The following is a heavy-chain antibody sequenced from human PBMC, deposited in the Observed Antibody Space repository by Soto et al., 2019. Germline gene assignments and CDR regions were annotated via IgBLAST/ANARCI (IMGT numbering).Heavy chain of an antibody. CDR1: GGSISSYY. CDR2: IYYSGST. V-gene: IGHV4-59*01. J-gene: IGHJ4*02. Sequence: SETLSLTCTVSGGSISSYYWSWIRQPPGKGLEWIGYIYYSGSTSYNPSLKSRVTISVDTSKNQFSLKLSSVTAADTAVYYCAREGPALDYWGQGTLVTVSS. CDR3: AREGPALDY. D-gene: IGHD6-25*01.